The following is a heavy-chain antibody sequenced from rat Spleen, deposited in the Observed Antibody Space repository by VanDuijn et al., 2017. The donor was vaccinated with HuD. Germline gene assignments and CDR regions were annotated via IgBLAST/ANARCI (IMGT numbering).Heavy chain of an antibody. J-gene: IGHJ2*01. D-gene: IGHD1-2*01. CDR2: ITKDGGSL. Sequence: EVQLVESGGGLVRPGRSLKLSCAASGFTFSNYDMAWVRQTPGKGLDWIASITKDGGSLFYRDSVKGRFTLSRDNAKSTLYLQMGSLRSEDKATYYCARHSYSSYGEFDYWGQGVMVTVSS. V-gene: IGHV5S23*01. CDR3: ARHSYSSYGEFDY. CDR1: GFTFSNYD.